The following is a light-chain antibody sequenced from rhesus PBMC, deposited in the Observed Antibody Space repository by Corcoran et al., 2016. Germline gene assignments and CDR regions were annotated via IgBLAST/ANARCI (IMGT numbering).Light chain of an antibody. CDR1: QSVSSN. CDR2: YAS. Sequence: EIVMTQSPATLSLSPGERATLSCRASQSVSSNLAWYQQKPGQAPRLLIYYASNRATGIPERFSGRGSGTDVTLTISSLEPEDVGVYYGQQYNNWKTFGQGTKVEIK. V-gene: IGKV3-35*01. J-gene: IGKJ1*01. CDR3: QQYNNWKT.